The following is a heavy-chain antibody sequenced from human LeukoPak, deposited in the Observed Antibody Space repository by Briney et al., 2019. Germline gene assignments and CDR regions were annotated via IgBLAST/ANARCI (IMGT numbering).Heavy chain of an antibody. J-gene: IGHJ5*02. CDR3: ARRSVDNWNDRWFEP. Sequence: SETLSLTCAVYGGSSSGYYRSCIRQPPGKGLEWIGEINHSGSTNYNPSLKSRVTISVDTSKNQFSLKLSSVTAADTAVYYCARRSVDNWNDRWFEPWGQGTLVTVSS. D-gene: IGHD1-1*01. CDR2: INHSGST. CDR1: GGSSSGYY. V-gene: IGHV4-34*01.